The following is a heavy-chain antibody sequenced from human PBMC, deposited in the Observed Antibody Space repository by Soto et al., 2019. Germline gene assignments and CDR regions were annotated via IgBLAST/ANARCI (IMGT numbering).Heavy chain of an antibody. CDR3: ARGGGDMNYYYGMDV. D-gene: IGHD3-16*01. Sequence: ASVKVSCKVSGYTLTELSMHWVRQAPGKGLEWMGGFDPEDGETIYAQKFQGRVTMTRDTSTSTVYMELSSLRSEDTAVYYCARGGGDMNYYYGMDVWGQGTTVTVSS. J-gene: IGHJ6*02. CDR1: GYTLTELS. V-gene: IGHV1-24*01. CDR2: FDPEDGET.